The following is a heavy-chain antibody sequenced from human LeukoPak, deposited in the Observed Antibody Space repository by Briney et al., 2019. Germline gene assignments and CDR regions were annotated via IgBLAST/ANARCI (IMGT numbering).Heavy chain of an antibody. J-gene: IGHJ4*02. CDR1: GFTFRNYV. V-gene: IGHV3-30-3*01. Sequence: LSGGSLRLSCAASGFTFRNYVIHWVRQAPGKGLEWVAVTSSDLNVKLYADSVKGRFTISRDNSRSTLCLQMNSLRPEDTAIYYCAREGYYGSGSPPSLYFDYWGQGTLVTVSS. CDR2: TSSDLNVK. CDR3: AREGYYGSGSPPSLYFDY. D-gene: IGHD3-10*01.